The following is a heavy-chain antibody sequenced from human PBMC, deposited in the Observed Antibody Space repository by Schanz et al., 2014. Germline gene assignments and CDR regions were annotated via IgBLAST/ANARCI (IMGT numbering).Heavy chain of an antibody. CDR3: ARAKRFGDMDV. CDR2: INAGTDNT. D-gene: IGHD3-10*01. CDR1: GYSFTPFP. V-gene: IGHV1-3*01. Sequence: QVQLVQSWAEVKGPGASVKVSCKASGYSFTPFPIHWVRQAPGQRLEWMGWINAGTDNTEYSQKFQGRVTITRDTLASTAYMEVSSLRSEDTAVYYCARAKRFGDMDVWGQGTTVTVSS. J-gene: IGHJ6*02.